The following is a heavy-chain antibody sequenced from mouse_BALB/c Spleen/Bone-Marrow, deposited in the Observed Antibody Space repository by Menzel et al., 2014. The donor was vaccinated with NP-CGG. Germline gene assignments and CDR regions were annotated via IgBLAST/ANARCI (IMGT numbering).Heavy chain of an antibody. CDR1: GFTFSDYY. J-gene: IGHJ4*01. Sequence: DVKLVESGGGLVKPGGSLKLSCAVFGFTFSDYYMYWVRQNPEKRLEWVATINDGGSYTYYPDSVKGRFTIFRDKDRNNLCLQMSSLKSEGTALYYCARDGNFAMDSWGQGTSVTVSS. CDR2: INDGGSYT. CDR3: ARDGNFAMDS. V-gene: IGHV5-4*02. D-gene: IGHD2-1*01.